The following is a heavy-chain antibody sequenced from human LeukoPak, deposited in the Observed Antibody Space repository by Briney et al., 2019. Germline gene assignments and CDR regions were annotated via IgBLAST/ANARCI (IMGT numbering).Heavy chain of an antibody. Sequence: ASVKVSCKASGYTFTSHGISWVRQAPGQGLEWMGWISTYNGNTNYAQKLQGRVTMTTDTSTSTAYMELRSLRSDDTAVYYCARDWGVRNYDFWSGDIIHGYFDYWGQGTLVTVSS. D-gene: IGHD3-3*01. J-gene: IGHJ4*02. CDR2: ISTYNGNT. V-gene: IGHV1-18*01. CDR1: GYTFTSHG. CDR3: ARDWGVRNYDFWSGDIIHGYFDY.